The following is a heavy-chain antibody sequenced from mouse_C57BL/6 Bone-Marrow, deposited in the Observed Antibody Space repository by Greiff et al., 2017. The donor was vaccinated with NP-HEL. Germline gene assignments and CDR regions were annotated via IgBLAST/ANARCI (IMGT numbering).Heavy chain of an antibody. CDR3: ASYGSSYDWYFDV. Sequence: EVKLQESGPELVKPGDSVKISCKASGYSFTGYFMNWVMQSHGKSLEWIGRINPYNGDTFYNQKFKGKATLTVDKSSSTAHMELRSLTSEDSAVYYCASYGSSYDWYFDVWGTGTTVTVSS. D-gene: IGHD1-1*01. V-gene: IGHV1-20*01. CDR2: INPYNGDT. J-gene: IGHJ1*03. CDR1: GYSFTGYF.